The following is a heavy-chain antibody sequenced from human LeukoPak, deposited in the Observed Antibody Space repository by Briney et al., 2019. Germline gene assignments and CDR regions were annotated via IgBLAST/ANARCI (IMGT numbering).Heavy chain of an antibody. J-gene: IGHJ6*03. CDR3: VRGGRSYYYYMDV. CDR1: GFTFSDHY. Sequence: QPGGSLRLSCAASGFTFSDHYMDWVRQAPGKGLEWVGRSRNKANSYSTDCAASVKGRFTVSRDDSKNSLYLQMNSLKTEDTAVYYCVRGGRSYYYYMDVWGKGTTVTISS. V-gene: IGHV3-72*01. D-gene: IGHD1-26*01. CDR2: SRNKANSYST.